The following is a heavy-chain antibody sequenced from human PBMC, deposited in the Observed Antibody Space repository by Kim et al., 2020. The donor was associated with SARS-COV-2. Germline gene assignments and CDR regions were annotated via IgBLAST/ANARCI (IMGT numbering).Heavy chain of an antibody. CDR2: INHSGST. V-gene: IGHV4-34*01. Sequence: SETLSLTCAVYGGSFSGYYWSWIRQPPGKGLEWIGEINHSGSTNYNPSLKSRVTISVDTSKNQFSLKLSSVTAADTAVYYCARGRSYNWNDEIDPWGQGTLVTVSS. CDR1: GGSFSGYY. CDR3: ARGRSYNWNDEIDP. J-gene: IGHJ5*02. D-gene: IGHD1-20*01.